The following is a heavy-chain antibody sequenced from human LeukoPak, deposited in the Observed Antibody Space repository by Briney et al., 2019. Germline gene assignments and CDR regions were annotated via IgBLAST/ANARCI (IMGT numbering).Heavy chain of an antibody. CDR1: GGXFSSYA. Sequence: ASVXXSXXASGGXFSSYAISWVXXAXGXGLXXXGGIIPIFGTANYAQKFQGRVTITTDESTSTAYMELSSLRSEDTAVYCCARVREYNWNYFDYWGQGTLVTVSS. CDR2: IIPIFGTA. D-gene: IGHD1-20*01. V-gene: IGHV1-69*05. J-gene: IGHJ4*02. CDR3: ARVREYNWNYFDY.